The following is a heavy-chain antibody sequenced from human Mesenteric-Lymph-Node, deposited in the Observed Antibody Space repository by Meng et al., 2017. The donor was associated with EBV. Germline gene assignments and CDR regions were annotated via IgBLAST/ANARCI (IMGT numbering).Heavy chain of an antibody. CDR3: ARETRERYFEFDY. D-gene: IGHD2/OR15-2a*01. V-gene: IGHV4-39*07. CDR1: GGSVRSSSYH. CDR2: IYYSGTT. Sequence: QRRLQEPVPGLVKPSETLSLTCTVSGGSVRSSSYHWGWIRQPPGKGLEWIGSIYYSGTTYYNPSLKSRVTISIDRSKNQFSVKLDSVTAADTAVYYCARETRERYFEFDYWGQGTLVTVSS. J-gene: IGHJ4*02.